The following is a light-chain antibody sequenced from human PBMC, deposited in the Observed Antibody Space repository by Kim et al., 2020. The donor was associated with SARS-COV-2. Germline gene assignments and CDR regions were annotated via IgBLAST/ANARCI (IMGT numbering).Light chain of an antibody. Sequence: ALGQTVRLTCQGDSLRNYYATRYQQRPGQAPTLVLYGKYDRPSGIPDRFSGSASGNTASLTITGAQAEDEADYYCSSRDSTGDHVVFGGGTQLTVL. CDR1: SLRNYY. V-gene: IGLV3-19*01. CDR3: SSRDSTGDHVV. J-gene: IGLJ3*02. CDR2: GKY.